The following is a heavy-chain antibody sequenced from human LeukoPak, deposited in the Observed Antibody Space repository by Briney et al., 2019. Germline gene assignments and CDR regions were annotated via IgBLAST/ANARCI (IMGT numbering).Heavy chain of an antibody. CDR3: ARALAAAATGPWFDP. CDR1: GGSISSYY. Sequence: SETLSLTCTASGGSISSYYWSWIRQPPGKGLEWIGYIYYSGSTNYNPSLKSRVTISVDTSKNQFSLKLSSVTAADTAVYYCARALAAAATGPWFDPWGQGTLVTVSS. V-gene: IGHV4-59*01. D-gene: IGHD6-13*01. CDR2: IYYSGST. J-gene: IGHJ5*02.